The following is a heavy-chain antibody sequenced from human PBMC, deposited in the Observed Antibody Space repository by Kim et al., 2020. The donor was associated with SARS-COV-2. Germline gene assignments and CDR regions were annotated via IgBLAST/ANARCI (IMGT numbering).Heavy chain of an antibody. CDR2: INHSGST. V-gene: IGHV4-34*01. J-gene: IGHJ5*02. D-gene: IGHD2-15*01. Sequence: SETLSLTCAVYGGSFSGYYWSWIRQPPGKGLEWIGEINHSGSTNYNPSLKSRVTISVDTSKNQFSLKLSSVTAADTAVYYCARAPYCSGGSCFRFPNWFDPWGQGTLVTVSS. CDR1: GGSFSGYY. CDR3: ARAPYCSGGSCFRFPNWFDP.